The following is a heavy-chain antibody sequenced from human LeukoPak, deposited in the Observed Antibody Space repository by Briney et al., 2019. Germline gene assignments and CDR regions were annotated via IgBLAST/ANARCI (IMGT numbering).Heavy chain of an antibody. CDR1: ADTFTNFF. CDR3: ARGGVQLWLGYFDD. J-gene: IGHJ4*02. Sequence: ASVKVSCKASADTFTNFFMHWVRQAPGQGPEWMGIINPRTGSTDYPQRFQGRLTLTGDMSTSTVYMELSSLRSEDTAIYYCARGGVQLWLGYFDDWGQGTLVTVSS. CDR2: INPRTGST. V-gene: IGHV1-46*01. D-gene: IGHD3-10*01.